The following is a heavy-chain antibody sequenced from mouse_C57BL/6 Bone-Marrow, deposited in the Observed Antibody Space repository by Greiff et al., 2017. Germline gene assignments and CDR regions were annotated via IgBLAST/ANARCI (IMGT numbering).Heavy chain of an antibody. CDR1: GFTFSSYA. V-gene: IGHV5-4*01. D-gene: IGHD1-1*01. CDR3: ARGPLYYGSSLYAMDY. Sequence: EVQLKESGGGLVKPGGSLKLSCAASGFTFSSYAMSWVRQTPEKRLEWVATISDGGSYTYYPDNVKGRFTISRDNAKNNLYLQMSHLKSEDTAMYYCARGPLYYGSSLYAMDYWGQGTSVTVSS. CDR2: ISDGGSYT. J-gene: IGHJ4*01.